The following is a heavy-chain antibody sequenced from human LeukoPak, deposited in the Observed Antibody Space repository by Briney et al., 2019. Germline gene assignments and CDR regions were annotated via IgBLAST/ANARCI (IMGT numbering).Heavy chain of an antibody. CDR1: GGSFSGYY. J-gene: IGHJ6*02. D-gene: IGHD2-15*01. V-gene: IGHV4-34*01. CDR3: ASVVVAATGQLLYFYYYGMDV. CDR2: INHSGST. Sequence: SETLSLTCAVYGGSFSGYYWSWIRQPPGKGLEWIGEINHSGSTNYNPSLKSRVTISLDTSKNQFSLKLSSVTAANTAVYYCASVVVAATGQLLYFYYYGMDVWGQRTTVTVSS.